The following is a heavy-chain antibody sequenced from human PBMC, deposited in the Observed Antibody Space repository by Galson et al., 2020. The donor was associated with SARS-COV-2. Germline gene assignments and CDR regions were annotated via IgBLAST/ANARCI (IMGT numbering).Heavy chain of an antibody. CDR2: ISGSGGNT. Sequence: GGSLRLSCAASGFTFNRHAMTWVRQAAGKGLEWVSIISGSGGNTYYADSVKGRFTISRDNSKNTLYLQMNSLRAEDTAVYYCAKDNSGRRDFEYWGQGTLVSVSS. CDR3: AKDNSGRRDFEY. V-gene: IGHV3-23*01. D-gene: IGHD2-21*01. CDR1: GFTFNRHA. J-gene: IGHJ4*02.